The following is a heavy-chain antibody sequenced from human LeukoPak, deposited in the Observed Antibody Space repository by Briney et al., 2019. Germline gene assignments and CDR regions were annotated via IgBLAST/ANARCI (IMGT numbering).Heavy chain of an antibody. D-gene: IGHD2-2*01. CDR1: GFTFSSYA. J-gene: IGHJ4*02. V-gene: IGHV3-23*01. CDR2: ISGSGGST. Sequence: GGSLRLSCAASGFTFSSYAMSWVRQAPGKGLEWVSAISGSGGSTYYAGSVKGRFTISRDNSKNTLYLQMNSLRAEDTAVYYCAKEGIVVVPAATQGSDYWGQGTLVTVSS. CDR3: AKEGIVVVPAATQGSDY.